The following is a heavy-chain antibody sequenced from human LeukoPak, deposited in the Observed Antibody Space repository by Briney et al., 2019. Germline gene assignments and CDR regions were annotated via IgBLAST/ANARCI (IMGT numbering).Heavy chain of an antibody. CDR1: GFTFSSYA. CDR3: AILPGYSSSWYEVDY. D-gene: IGHD6-13*01. J-gene: IGHJ4*02. CDR2: ISGSGGST. V-gene: IGHV3-23*01. Sequence: GGSLRLSCAASGFTFSSYAMSWVRQALGRGLERVSGISGSGGSTYYADSVKGRFTISRDNSKNTLYLQMNSPRAEDTAVYYCAILPGYSSSWYEVDYWGQGTLVTVSS.